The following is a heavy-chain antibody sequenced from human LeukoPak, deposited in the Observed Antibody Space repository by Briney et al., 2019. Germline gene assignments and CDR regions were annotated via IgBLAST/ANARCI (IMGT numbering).Heavy chain of an antibody. D-gene: IGHD1-26*01. CDR3: ARGRGGATTGFDH. CDR1: GYTFSGYY. V-gene: IGHV1-2*02. Sequence: ASVKVSCKASGYTFSGYYMHWVRQAPGQGLGSMGWINSNSGARNYAPKFQGRVTFSRDNSISTAYMELSSLRSDDTAIYYCARGRGGATTGFDHWGQGTLVTVSS. CDR2: INSNSGAR. J-gene: IGHJ4*02.